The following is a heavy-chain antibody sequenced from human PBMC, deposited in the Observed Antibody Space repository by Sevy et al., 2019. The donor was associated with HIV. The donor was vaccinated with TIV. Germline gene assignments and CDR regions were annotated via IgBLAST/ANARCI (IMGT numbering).Heavy chain of an antibody. CDR3: TRGPSGFSGSDLAY. CDR2: ISPNSGGT. CDR1: GYTFTGYY. Sequence: ASVKVSCKASGYTFTGYYIHWVRQAPGLGLEWVGWISPNSGGTNYAQTFQGRVTMTRDTSISTAYMELSRLKSNDTAVYYCTRGPSGFSGSDLAYWGQGTLVTVSS. D-gene: IGHD3-22*01. J-gene: IGHJ4*02. V-gene: IGHV1-2*02.